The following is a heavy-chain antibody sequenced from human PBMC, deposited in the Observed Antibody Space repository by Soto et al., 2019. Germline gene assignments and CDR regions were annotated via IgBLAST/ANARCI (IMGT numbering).Heavy chain of an antibody. Sequence: QVQLQESGPGLVKPSETLSLTCTVSGDSISSYYWSWIRQPPGKGLEWVGYISNTGSTIYNPSLESRATISLDTSKNQVSLGLNSVTVAGTAVYYCASVGELPVWFDPWGRGTLVTVSS. J-gene: IGHJ5*02. CDR2: ISNTGST. CDR1: GDSISSYY. V-gene: IGHV4-59*13. D-gene: IGHD3-10*01. CDR3: ASVGELPVWFDP.